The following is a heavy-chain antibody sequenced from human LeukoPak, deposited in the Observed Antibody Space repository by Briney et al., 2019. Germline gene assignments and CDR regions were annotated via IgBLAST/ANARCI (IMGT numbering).Heavy chain of an antibody. CDR2: SDTEGSMT. Sequence: GGSLRLSCAASGFAFSRYWMHWVRQAPGKGLEGVSYSDTEGSMTSYADSVKGRFTISRDNAKNTLYLEMHSLRVEDTAIYYCAREGSYLNSGGSYYLHWLDPWGQGTLVTVSS. J-gene: IGHJ5*02. CDR1: GFAFSRYW. CDR3: AREGSYLNSGGSYYLHWLDP. V-gene: IGHV3-74*01. D-gene: IGHD3-22*01.